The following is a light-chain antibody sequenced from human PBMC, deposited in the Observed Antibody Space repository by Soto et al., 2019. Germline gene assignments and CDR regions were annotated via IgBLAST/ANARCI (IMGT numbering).Light chain of an antibody. Sequence: EIVLTQSPGTLSLSPGERATLSCRASQSVSSSYLAWYQHKPGQAPRLLIYGASSRATGIPDRFSGSGSGTDFTLTISRLEPEDFAVYYCLQYSSSPHTFGQGTNLEIK. CDR3: LQYSSSPHT. J-gene: IGKJ2*01. CDR2: GAS. V-gene: IGKV3-20*01. CDR1: QSVSSSY.